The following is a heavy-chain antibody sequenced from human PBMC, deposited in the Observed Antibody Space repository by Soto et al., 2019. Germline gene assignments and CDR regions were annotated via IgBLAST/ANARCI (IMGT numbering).Heavy chain of an antibody. CDR2: ISYSGST. Sequence: QVQLQESGPGLVKPSETLSLTCTVSGDSISSYYWSWIRQPPGKGLEWIGYISYSGSTRYNPSLKSRVTISVDTSKHQFSLKLSSVTAADTAVYYCSRHEYYYDSRGAFDIWGQGTMVTVSS. V-gene: IGHV4-59*08. D-gene: IGHD3-22*01. CDR1: GDSISSYY. J-gene: IGHJ3*02. CDR3: SRHEYYYDSRGAFDI.